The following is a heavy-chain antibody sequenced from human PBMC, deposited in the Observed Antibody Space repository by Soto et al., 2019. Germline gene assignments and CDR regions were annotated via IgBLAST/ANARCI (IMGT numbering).Heavy chain of an antibody. J-gene: IGHJ4*02. Sequence: SETLSLTCIVSGGSISSYYWSWIRQPPGKRLEWIGFIYYSGSANYNPSLKSRVTISVDTSRNLFSLKLTSVTAADTAVYFCARASSSTDSGFDSWGQGTLV. D-gene: IGHD6-25*01. CDR1: GGSISSYY. V-gene: IGHV4-59*01. CDR3: ARASSSTDSGFDS. CDR2: IYYSGSA.